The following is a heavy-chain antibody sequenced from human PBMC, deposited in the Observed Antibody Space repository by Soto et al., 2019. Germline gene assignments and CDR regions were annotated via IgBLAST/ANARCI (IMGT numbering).Heavy chain of an antibody. CDR3: AKDLGIITIFGVVITDQTLYGMDV. CDR2: ISGSGGST. CDR1: GFTFSSYA. Sequence: PGGSLRLSCAASGFTFSSYAMSWVRQAPGKGLEWVSAISGSGGSTYYAGSVKGRFTISRDNSKNTLYLQMNSLRAEDTAVYYCAKDLGIITIFGVVITDQTLYGMDVWGQGTTVTVSS. D-gene: IGHD3-3*01. J-gene: IGHJ6*02. V-gene: IGHV3-23*01.